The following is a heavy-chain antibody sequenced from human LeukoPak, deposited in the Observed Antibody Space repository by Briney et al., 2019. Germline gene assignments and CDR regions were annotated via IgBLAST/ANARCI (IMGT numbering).Heavy chain of an antibody. J-gene: IGHJ4*02. CDR2: ISYDGSNK. V-gene: IGHV3-30*03. D-gene: IGHD1-26*01. CDR1: GFTFSSYG. CDR3: TREGSGSYLSYDY. Sequence: PGGSLRLSCAASGFTFSSYGMHWVRQAPGKGLEWVAVISYDGSNKYYADSVKGRFTISRDNSKNTLYLQMDSLRPDDTAVYYCTREGSGSYLSYDYWGQGTLVTVSS.